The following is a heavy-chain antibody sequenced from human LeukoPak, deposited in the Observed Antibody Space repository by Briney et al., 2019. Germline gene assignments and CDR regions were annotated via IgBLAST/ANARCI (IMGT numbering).Heavy chain of an antibody. J-gene: IGHJ5*02. CDR3: ARDNSVRDEAWCFNP. Sequence: GASVKVSCKASGGTFSSYAISWVRQAPGQGLEWMGGIIPIFGTANYAQKFQGRVTLTRDMSTSTDYLELSSLRSEDTAVYYCARDNSVRDEAWCFNPWGQGTLVTVSS. D-gene: IGHD2-8*02. V-gene: IGHV1-69*05. CDR2: IIPIFGTA. CDR1: GGTFSSYA.